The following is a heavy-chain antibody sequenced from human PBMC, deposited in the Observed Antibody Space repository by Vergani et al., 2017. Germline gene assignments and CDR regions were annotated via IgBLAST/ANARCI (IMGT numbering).Heavy chain of an antibody. CDR1: GGSISSSSYY. V-gene: IGHV4-39*07. CDR2: IYYSGST. CDR3: ARDFSSGYQYPKDAFDI. J-gene: IGHJ3*02. D-gene: IGHD3-3*01. Sequence: QVQLQESGPGLVKPSETLSLTCTVSGGSISSSSYYWGWIRQPPGKGLEWIGSIYYSGSTYYNPSLKSRVTISVDTSKNQFSLKLSSVTAADTAVYYCARDFSSGYQYPKDAFDIWGQGTMGTVSS.